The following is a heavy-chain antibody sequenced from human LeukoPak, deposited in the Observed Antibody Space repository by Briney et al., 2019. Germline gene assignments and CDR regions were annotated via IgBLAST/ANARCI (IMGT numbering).Heavy chain of an antibody. CDR2: FDPEDGET. J-gene: IGHJ4*02. Sequence: ASVKVSCKVSGYALTELSMHWVRQAPGKGLEWMGGFDPEDGETIYAQKFQGRVTMTEDTSTDTAYMELSSLRSEDTAVYYCATEGAAYCSSTSCYKGGLRYWGQGTLVTVSS. CDR3: ATEGAAYCSSTSCYKGGLRY. V-gene: IGHV1-24*01. D-gene: IGHD2-2*02. CDR1: GYALTELS.